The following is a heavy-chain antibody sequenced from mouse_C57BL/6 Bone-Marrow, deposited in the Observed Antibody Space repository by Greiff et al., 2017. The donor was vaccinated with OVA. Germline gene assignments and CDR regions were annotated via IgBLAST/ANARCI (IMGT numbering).Heavy chain of an antibody. V-gene: IGHV14-4*01. CDR1: GFNIKDDY. CDR2: IDPENGDT. D-gene: IGHD2-1*01. Sequence: VQLQQSGAELVRPGASVKLSCTASGFNIKDDYMPWVKQRPEQGLEWIGWIDPENGDTEYASKFQGKATITADTSSNTAYLQLSSLTSEDTSVYSCTSYGNFDYWGQGTTLTVSS. J-gene: IGHJ2*01. CDR3: TSYGNFDY.